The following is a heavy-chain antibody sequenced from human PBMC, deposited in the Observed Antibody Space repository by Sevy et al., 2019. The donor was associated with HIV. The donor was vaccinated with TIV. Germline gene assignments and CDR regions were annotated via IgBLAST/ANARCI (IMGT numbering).Heavy chain of an antibody. CDR3: ARDRVASSSYVPGYYYGMDV. CDR1: GFTFSRYG. Sequence: GGSLRLSCGASGFTFSRYGMHWVRQAPGKGLEWVAIILYDGFNKHYAHSVKGRFTISRDNSMNTVYLQMNSLRTEDTAVYYCARDRVASSSYVPGYYYGMDVWGQGTTVTVSS. V-gene: IGHV3-30*03. J-gene: IGHJ6*02. D-gene: IGHD5-12*01. CDR2: ILYDGFNK.